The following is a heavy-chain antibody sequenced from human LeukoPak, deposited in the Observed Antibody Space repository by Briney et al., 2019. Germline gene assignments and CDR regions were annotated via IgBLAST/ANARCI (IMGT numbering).Heavy chain of an antibody. D-gene: IGHD3-22*01. CDR1: GGSFSGYY. V-gene: IGHV4-34*01. Sequence: SETLSLTCAVYGGSFSGYYWSWIRQPPGKGLEWIGEINHSGSTNYNPSLKSRVTISVDTSKNQFSLKLSSVTAADTAVYYCARGRRFYYDSSGRHNGNWFDPWGQGTLVTVSS. CDR2: INHSGST. CDR3: ARGRRFYYDSSGRHNGNWFDP. J-gene: IGHJ5*02.